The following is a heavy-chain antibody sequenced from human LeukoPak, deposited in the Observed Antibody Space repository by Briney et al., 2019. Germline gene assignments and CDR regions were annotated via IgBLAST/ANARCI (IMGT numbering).Heavy chain of an antibody. CDR3: AKDQNYYDSSGYYYGY. V-gene: IGHV3-23*01. Sequence: TGGSLRLSCAASGFTFSSYAMSWVRQAPGKGLEWVSAISGSGGSTYYADSVKGRFTISRVNSKNTLYLQMNSLRAEDTAVYYCAKDQNYYDSSGYYYGYWGQGTLVTVSS. CDR2: ISGSGGST. D-gene: IGHD3-22*01. J-gene: IGHJ4*02. CDR1: GFTFSSYA.